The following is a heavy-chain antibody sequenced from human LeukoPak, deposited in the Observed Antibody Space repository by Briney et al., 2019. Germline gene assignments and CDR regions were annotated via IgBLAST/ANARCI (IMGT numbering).Heavy chain of an antibody. Sequence: PSETLSLTCTVSGGSISSYYWSWIRQPPGKGLEWIGYIYYSGSTNYNPSLKSRVTISVDTSKNQFSLELSSVTAADTAVYYCARRSRGAAAGTAWFDPWGQGTLVTVSS. CDR2: IYYSGST. CDR1: GGSISSYY. D-gene: IGHD6-13*01. V-gene: IGHV4-59*08. J-gene: IGHJ5*02. CDR3: ARRSRGAAAGTAWFDP.